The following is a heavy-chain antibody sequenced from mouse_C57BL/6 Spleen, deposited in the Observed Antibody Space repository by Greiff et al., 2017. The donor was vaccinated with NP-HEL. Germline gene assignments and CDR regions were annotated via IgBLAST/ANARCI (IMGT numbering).Heavy chain of an antibody. V-gene: IGHV3-6*01. CDR3: ASVGFLGYFDV. CDR2: ISYDGSN. CDR1: GYSITSGYY. Sequence: EVQLVESGPGLVKPSQSLSLTCSVTGYSITSGYYWNWIRQFPGNKLEWMGYISYDGSNNYNPSLKNRISITRDTSKNQFFLKLNSVTTEDTATYYCASVGFLGYFDVWGTGTTVTVSS. J-gene: IGHJ1*03. D-gene: IGHD4-1*01.